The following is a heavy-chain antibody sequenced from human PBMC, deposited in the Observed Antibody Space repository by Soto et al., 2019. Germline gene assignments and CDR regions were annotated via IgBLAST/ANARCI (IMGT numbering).Heavy chain of an antibody. D-gene: IGHD2-2*02. J-gene: IGHJ4*02. CDR3: AKGSWRGYCSDTSCYTINY. CDR2: IIPIFGTA. Sequence: GASVKVSCKASGGTFSSYAISWVRQAPGQGLEWMGGIIPIFGTANYAQKFQGRVTMTSNTSMNTAYMELSSLTYEDTAVYFCAKGSWRGYCSDTSCYTINYWGQGTLVTVSS. V-gene: IGHV1-69*05. CDR1: GGTFSSYA.